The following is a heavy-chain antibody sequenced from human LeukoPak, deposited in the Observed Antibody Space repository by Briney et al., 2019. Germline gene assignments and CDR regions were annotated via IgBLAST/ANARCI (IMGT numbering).Heavy chain of an antibody. CDR2: ISAYNGNT. J-gene: IGHJ4*02. D-gene: IGHD6-19*01. Sequence: ASVKVSCKASGYTFTSYGISWVRQAPGQGLEWMGWISAYNGNTNYAQKLQGRVTMTTDTSTSTAYMELRSLRSDDTAVYYCASAPGSGWSSNYFDYWGQGTLVTASS. CDR3: ASAPGSGWSSNYFDY. CDR1: GYTFTSYG. V-gene: IGHV1-18*01.